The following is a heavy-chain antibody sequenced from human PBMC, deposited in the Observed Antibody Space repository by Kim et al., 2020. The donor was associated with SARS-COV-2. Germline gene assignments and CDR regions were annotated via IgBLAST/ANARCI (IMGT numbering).Heavy chain of an antibody. Sequence: SETLSLTCTVSGGSISSYYWSWIRQPPGKGLEWIGYIYYSGSTNYNPSLKSRVTISVDTSKNQFSLKLSSVTAADTAVYYCARRGTRQLVQSDWFDPWG. CDR3: ARRGTRQLVQSDWFDP. CDR1: GGSISSYY. CDR2: IYYSGST. V-gene: IGHV4-59*08. D-gene: IGHD6-6*01. J-gene: IGHJ5*02.